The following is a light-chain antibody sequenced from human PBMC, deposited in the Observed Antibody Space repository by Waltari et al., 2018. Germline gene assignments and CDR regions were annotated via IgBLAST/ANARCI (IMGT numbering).Light chain of an antibody. CDR3: MFWPSNVWV. CDR1: SDINVVDFN. CDR2: YKSDSEN. J-gene: IGLJ3*02. V-gene: IGLV5-37*01. Sequence: QPVLTQPPSSSASPGESARPTCTLPSDINVVDFNIYLYQQKPGRPPRFLLYYKSDSENAQGYGVPSRCSGSKDASANAGILLISGRQSEDDADYYCMFWPSNVWVCGGGTTLTVL.